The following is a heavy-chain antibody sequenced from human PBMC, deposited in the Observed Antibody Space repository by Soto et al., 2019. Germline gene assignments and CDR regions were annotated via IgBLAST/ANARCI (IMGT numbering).Heavy chain of an antibody. CDR2: IYYSGPT. Sequence: QLQLKESGPGLVKPSETLSLTCTVSGGYIRSISYYWGWIRQSPGKGLEWIGRIYYSGPTNYNPSLKSGVTISADTAKNKFTLKLSSVDAADTAVYYWARADNYYDSSAYWGYLEYWCQGTLITVS. J-gene: IGHJ4*02. CDR3: ARADNYYDSSAYWGYLEY. V-gene: IGHV4-39*01. CDR1: GGYIRSISYY. D-gene: IGHD3-22*01.